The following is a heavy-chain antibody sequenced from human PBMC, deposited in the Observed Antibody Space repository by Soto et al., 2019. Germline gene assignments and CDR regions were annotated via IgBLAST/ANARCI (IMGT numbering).Heavy chain of an antibody. CDR3: ARDSTFYDILTGYYTWFDP. CDR2: IYYSGST. D-gene: IGHD3-9*01. Sequence: SETLSLTCTVSGGSISSYYWSWIRQPPGKGLEWIGYIYYSGSTNYNPSLKSRVTISVDTSKNQFSLKLSSVTAADTAVYYCARDSTFYDILTGYYTWFDPRGQGTPVTVSS. J-gene: IGHJ5*02. V-gene: IGHV4-59*01. CDR1: GGSISSYY.